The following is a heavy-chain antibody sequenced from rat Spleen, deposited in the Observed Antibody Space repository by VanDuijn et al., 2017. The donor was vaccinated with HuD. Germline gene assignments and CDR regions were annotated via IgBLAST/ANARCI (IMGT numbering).Heavy chain of an antibody. CDR3: TRGNNYGFDY. J-gene: IGHJ2*01. Sequence: EVRLVESGGGLVQPGRSLKLSCAASGFTFTDYDMAWVRQAPTKGLEWVATITTSGGSTYYRDSVKGRFTISRDNAKNTLYLQMNSLRSEDTATYYCTRGNNYGFDYWGQGVMVTVSS. D-gene: IGHD1-3*01. CDR2: ITTSGGST. CDR1: GFTFTDYD. V-gene: IGHV5S13*01.